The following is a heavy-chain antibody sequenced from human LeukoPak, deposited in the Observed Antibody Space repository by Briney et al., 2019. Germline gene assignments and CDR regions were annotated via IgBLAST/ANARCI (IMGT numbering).Heavy chain of an antibody. CDR3: ARVSGDYLGDAFDI. V-gene: IGHV3-21*06. CDR2: ISFSSTHI. D-gene: IGHD4-17*01. J-gene: IGHJ3*02. Sequence: PGGSLRLSCAASGFIFSNYGMSWVRQAPGKGLEWVSSISFSSTHIYYADSIQGRFTISRDNAENSLYLQMNSLGAEDTAVYYCARVSGDYLGDAFDIWGQGTMVTVSS. CDR1: GFIFSNYG.